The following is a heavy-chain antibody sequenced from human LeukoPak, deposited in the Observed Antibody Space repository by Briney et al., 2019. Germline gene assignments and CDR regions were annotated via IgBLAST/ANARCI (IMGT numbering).Heavy chain of an antibody. Sequence: GGSLRLSCAASEFTFSSYNMNWVRQAPGKGLEWVSSISSSSKYIYYADSVKGRFTISRDNAKNSLYLQMNSLRAEDTAVYYCARLVNYYFDYWGQGTLVTVSS. CDR1: EFTFSSYN. V-gene: IGHV3-21*04. CDR2: ISSSSKYI. CDR3: ARLVNYYFDY. D-gene: IGHD2-21*01. J-gene: IGHJ4*02.